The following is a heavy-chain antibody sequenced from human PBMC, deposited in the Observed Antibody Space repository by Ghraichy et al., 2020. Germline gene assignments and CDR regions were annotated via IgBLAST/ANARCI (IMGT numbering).Heavy chain of an antibody. V-gene: IGHV4-59*01. CDR1: GGSISRYY. Sequence: ESLNISCNVSGGSISRYYWSWIRQPPGKGLEWIGYIYSSGTTSYSPSLSSRLTMSVDTSKNQFSLTLMSVTAADTAVYYCVRGGGLGNRFDPWGQGALVTVSS. CDR3: VRGGGLGNRFDP. CDR2: IYSSGTT. J-gene: IGHJ5*02. D-gene: IGHD3-16*01.